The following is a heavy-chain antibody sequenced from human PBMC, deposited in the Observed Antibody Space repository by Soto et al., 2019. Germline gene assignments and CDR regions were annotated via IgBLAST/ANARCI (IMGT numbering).Heavy chain of an antibody. V-gene: IGHV3-23*01. J-gene: IGHJ4*02. CDR2: ISGSGGST. Sequence: EVQLLESGGGLVQPGGSLRLSCAASGFTFSSYAMSWVRQAPGKGLEWVSAISGSGGSTYYADSAKGRFTISRDNSKNTLYRQMNSLRAEDTAVYYCAKDVYSSSSPDLDYWGQGTLVTVSS. CDR1: GFTFSSYA. D-gene: IGHD6-6*01. CDR3: AKDVYSSSSPDLDY.